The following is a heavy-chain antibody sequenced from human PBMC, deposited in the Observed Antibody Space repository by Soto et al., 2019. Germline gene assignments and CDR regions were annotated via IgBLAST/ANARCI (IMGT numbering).Heavy chain of an antibody. V-gene: IGHV4-59*08. J-gene: IGHJ6*03. CDR1: GGSISSYY. Sequence: SETLSLTCTVSGGSISSYYWSWIRQPPGKGLEWIGYIYYSGSTNYNPSLKSRVTISVDTSKNQFSLKLSSVTAADTAVYYCARRITIFGVAHFYYYMDVWGKGTTVTVSS. D-gene: IGHD3-3*01. CDR2: IYYSGST. CDR3: ARRITIFGVAHFYYYMDV.